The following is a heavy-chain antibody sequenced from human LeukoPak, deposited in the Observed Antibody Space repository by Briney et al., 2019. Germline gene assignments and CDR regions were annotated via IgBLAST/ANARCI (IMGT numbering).Heavy chain of an antibody. D-gene: IGHD1-26*01. CDR2: ISSRGTPI. V-gene: IGHV3-48*04. CDR1: GFTFSSYS. J-gene: IGHJ4*02. Sequence: GGSLRLSCAASGFTFSSYSMNWVRQAPGKGLEWISYISSRGTPIYYADSVKGRFTISRDNAKNSLYLQMKSLRAEDTAVYYCARDHGSYSYWGQGTLVTVSS. CDR3: ARDHGSYSY.